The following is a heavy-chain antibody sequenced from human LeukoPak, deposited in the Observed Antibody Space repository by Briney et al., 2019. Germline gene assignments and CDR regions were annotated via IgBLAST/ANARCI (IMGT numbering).Heavy chain of an antibody. CDR3: ARDSPTSALYNWFVT. V-gene: IGHV3-48*04. CDR1: GFTFSSYW. Sequence: GGSLRLSCAASGFTFSSYWMHWVRHAPGKGLEWISFIDSSGTTVFYADSVKGRFTISRDNAKNSLYLEMNSLRAEATAVYYCARDSPTSALYNWFVTWGHGTLGTVSS. CDR2: IDSSGTTV. J-gene: IGHJ5*01.